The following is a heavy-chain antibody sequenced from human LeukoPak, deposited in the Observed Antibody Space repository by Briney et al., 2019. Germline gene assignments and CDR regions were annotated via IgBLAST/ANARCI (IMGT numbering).Heavy chain of an antibody. V-gene: IGHV3-15*01. CDR1: GFTFSNVW. J-gene: IGHJ4*02. Sequence: GGSLRLSCEASGFTFSNVWMNWVRQAPGKGLEWIGRIKTKTDGGTTEYAAPVKGRFTISRDDSKNTVYLQMNSLKTEDTALYYCVTRVKSTGDYWGRGTLVTVSS. D-gene: IGHD1-1*01. CDR2: IKTKTDGGTT. CDR3: VTRVKSTGDY.